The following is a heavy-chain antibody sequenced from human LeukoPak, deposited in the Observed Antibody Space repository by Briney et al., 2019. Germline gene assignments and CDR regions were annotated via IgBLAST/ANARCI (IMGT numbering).Heavy chain of an antibody. Sequence: SVKVSCXASGYTFTSYYMHWVRQAPGQGLEWMGGIIPIFGTANYAQKFQGRVTITTDESTSTDYMELSSLRSEDTAVYYCAREAGEMATGPLDYWGQGTLVTVSS. D-gene: IGHD5-24*01. J-gene: IGHJ4*02. CDR1: GYTFTSYY. CDR3: AREAGEMATGPLDY. V-gene: IGHV1-69*05. CDR2: IIPIFGTA.